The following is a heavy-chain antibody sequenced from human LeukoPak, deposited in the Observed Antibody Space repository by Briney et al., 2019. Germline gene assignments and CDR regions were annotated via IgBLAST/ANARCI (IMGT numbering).Heavy chain of an antibody. CDR2: ISSSSSYT. D-gene: IGHD6-13*01. J-gene: IGHJ4*02. V-gene: IGHV3-11*03. Sequence: NPGGSLRLSCAASGFTFSDYYMSWIRQAPGKGLEWVSYISSSSSYTNYADSVKGRFTISRDNAKNSLNLQMNSLRAEDTAVYYCASGSSSWYSVGDWGQGTLVTVSS. CDR3: ASGSSSWYSVGD. CDR1: GFTFSDYY.